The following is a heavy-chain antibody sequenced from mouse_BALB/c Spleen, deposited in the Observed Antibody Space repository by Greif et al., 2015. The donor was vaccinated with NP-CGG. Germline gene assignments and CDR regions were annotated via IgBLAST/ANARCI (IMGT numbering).Heavy chain of an antibody. J-gene: IGHJ2*01. Sequence: VQLQQSGAELVKPGASVKLSCKASGYTFTSYYMYWVKQRLGQGLEWIGEINPSNGGTNFNEKFKSKATLTVDKSSSTAYMQLSSLTSEDSAVYYCTRSGYGNYFDYWGQGTTLTVSS. V-gene: IGHV1S81*02. CDR3: TRSGYGNYFDY. CDR2: INPSNGGT. CDR1: GYTFTSYY. D-gene: IGHD2-10*02.